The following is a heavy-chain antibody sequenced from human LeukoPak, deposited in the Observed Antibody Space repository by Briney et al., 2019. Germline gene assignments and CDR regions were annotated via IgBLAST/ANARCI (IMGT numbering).Heavy chain of an antibody. J-gene: IGHJ4*02. D-gene: IGHD6-19*01. CDR3: AQGQLYYFDS. CDR2: MFYTGTT. CDR1: GGSISSHY. V-gene: IGHV4-59*11. Sequence: PSETLSLTCTVSGGSISSHYWSWIRQPPGKGLEWIGYMFYTGTTNYNPSLESRVTMSVDTSKKQFSLKLTSVTAADTAVYYCAQGQLYYFDSWGQGTLVTVSS.